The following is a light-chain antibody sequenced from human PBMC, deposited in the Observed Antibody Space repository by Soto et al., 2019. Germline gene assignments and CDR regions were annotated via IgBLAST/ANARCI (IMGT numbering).Light chain of an antibody. CDR3: QQYNNWPPWA. Sequence: ERVITQSPATLSVSPGERATLSCRASQSVSSNLAWYQQKPGRAPRLLIYGASTRVTGVPARFSGSGSGTEFTLTISSLQSEDFAVYYCQQYNNWPPWAFGQGTKVEIK. J-gene: IGKJ1*01. V-gene: IGKV3-15*01. CDR2: GAS. CDR1: QSVSSN.